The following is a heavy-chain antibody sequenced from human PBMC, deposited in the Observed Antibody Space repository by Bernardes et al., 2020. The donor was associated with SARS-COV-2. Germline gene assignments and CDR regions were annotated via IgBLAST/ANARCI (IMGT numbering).Heavy chain of an antibody. D-gene: IGHD6-19*01. J-gene: IGHJ3*02. CDR2: IYYSGST. CDR3: ARASSGWSNDAAFDI. Sequence: SKTLSLTCTVSGGSISSSSYYWGWLRQPPGKGLEWIGSIYYSGSTYYNPSLKSRVTISVDTSKNQFSLKLSSVTAADTAVYYCARASSGWSNDAAFDIWGQGTMVTVSS. CDR1: GGSISSSSYY. V-gene: IGHV4-39*01.